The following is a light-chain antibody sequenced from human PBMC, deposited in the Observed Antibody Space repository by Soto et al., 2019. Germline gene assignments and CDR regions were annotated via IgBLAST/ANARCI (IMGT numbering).Light chain of an antibody. J-gene: IGKJ5*01. V-gene: IGKV1-12*01. CDR3: QPANSFPIT. CDR1: QGISSG. CDR2: AAF. Sequence: DIQMTQSPASVSASLGESVTITCRASQGISSGLAWYQQKPGKSPKLLIYAAFSLQIGAPSRFSGIASGTAFTLTISSLQPEDCATYYCQPANSFPITFGQGTRLEIK.